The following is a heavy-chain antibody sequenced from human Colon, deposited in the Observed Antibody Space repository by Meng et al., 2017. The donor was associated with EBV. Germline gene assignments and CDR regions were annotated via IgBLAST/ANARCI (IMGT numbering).Heavy chain of an antibody. CDR1: GGSISSGNPY. CDR2: IYYSGST. J-gene: IGHJ2*01. Sequence: QGQSQASRPGLVKPSQTLSLTCTVSGGSISSGNPYWSWIRQHPGKGLEYIGYIYYSGSTYYTPSLKSRVIISVDTSKNQFSLRLNSVTAADTAVYYCASLYGDSSVWYLDLWGRGTLVTVSS. V-gene: IGHV4-31*03. CDR3: ASLYGDSSVWYLDL. D-gene: IGHD4-17*01.